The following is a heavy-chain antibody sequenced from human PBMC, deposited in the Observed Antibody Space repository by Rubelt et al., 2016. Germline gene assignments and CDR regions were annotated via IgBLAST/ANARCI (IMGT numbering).Heavy chain of an antibody. J-gene: IGHJ6*02. CDR2: IWYDGSNK. Sequence: QVQLVESGGGVVQPGRSLRLSYAASGFTFSTFGMHWVRQAPGRGLEWVALIWYDGSNKYYADSVKGRFTIYRDNSKNTLYLQMNSLRAEDTALYSCARDRAQNYYDYGMDVWGQGTTVTVSS. V-gene: IGHV3-33*01. CDR1: GFTFSTFG. CDR3: ARDRAQNYYDYGMDV. D-gene: IGHD3-10*01.